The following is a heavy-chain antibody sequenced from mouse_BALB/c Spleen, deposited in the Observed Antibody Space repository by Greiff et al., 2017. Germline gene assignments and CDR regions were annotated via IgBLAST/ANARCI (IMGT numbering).Heavy chain of an antibody. V-gene: IGHV5-17*02. Sequence: EVQRVESGGGLVQPGGSRKLSCAASGFTFSSFGMHWVRQAPEKGLECVAYISSGSSTIYYADTVKGRFTISRDNPKNTLFLQMTSLRSEDTAMYYCARFLYDYHAMDYWGQGTSVTVSS. CDR1: GFTFSSFG. CDR3: ARFLYDYHAMDY. J-gene: IGHJ4*01. CDR2: ISSGSSTI. D-gene: IGHD2-3*01.